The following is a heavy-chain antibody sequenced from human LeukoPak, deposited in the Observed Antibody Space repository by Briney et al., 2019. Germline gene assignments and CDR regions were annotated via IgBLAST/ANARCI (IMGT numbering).Heavy chain of an antibody. Sequence: GGSLRLSCAASGFTVSSNCMTWVRQAPGQGLDWVSSISSRSAYISYADSVKGRFTISRDNAKNSLYLEMNSLRADDTAVYFCVRDRSGSYPYYFDFWGQGTLVTASS. CDR2: ISSRSAYI. J-gene: IGHJ4*02. D-gene: IGHD1-26*01. V-gene: IGHV3-21*01. CDR1: GFTVSSNC. CDR3: VRDRSGSYPYYFDF.